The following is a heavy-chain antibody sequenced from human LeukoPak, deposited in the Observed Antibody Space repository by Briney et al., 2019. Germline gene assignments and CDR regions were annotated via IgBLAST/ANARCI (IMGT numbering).Heavy chain of an antibody. J-gene: IGHJ4*02. D-gene: IGHD2-2*01. CDR2: ISGSGTNT. Sequence: GGSLRLSCAASGFTFSSYAMSWVHQAPGKGLEWVSVISGSGTNTYYADSVKGRFTISRDNSKNTLYLQMNSLRAEDTALYYCVKHSAPVLAAARFDYWGQGNLVTVSS. CDR1: GFTFSSYA. V-gene: IGHV3-23*01. CDR3: VKHSAPVLAAARFDY.